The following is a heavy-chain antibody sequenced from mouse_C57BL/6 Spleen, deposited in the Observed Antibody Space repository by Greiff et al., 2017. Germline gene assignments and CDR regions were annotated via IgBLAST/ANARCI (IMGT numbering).Heavy chain of an antibody. V-gene: IGHV5-12*01. CDR2: ISNGGGST. Sequence: DVKLVESGGGLVQPGGSLKLSCAASGFTFRDYYMYWVRQTPEKRLEWVAYISNGGGSTYYPDTVKGRFTISRDNAKNTLYLQMSRLKSEDTAMYYCARQEGIYYDYWFAYWGQGTLVTVSA. CDR3: ARQEGIYYDYWFAY. CDR1: GFTFRDYY. J-gene: IGHJ3*01. D-gene: IGHD2-4*01.